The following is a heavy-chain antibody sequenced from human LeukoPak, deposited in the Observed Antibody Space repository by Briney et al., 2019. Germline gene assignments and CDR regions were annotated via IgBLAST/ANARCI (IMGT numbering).Heavy chain of an antibody. J-gene: IGHJ3*02. D-gene: IGHD4-17*01. Sequence: GGSLRLSCAASGFTFSSYSMNWVRQAPGKWLEWVSSISSSSSYIYYADSVKGRFAISRDNAKNSLYLQMNSLRAEDTAVYYCARDRNGDYQRDYDAFDIWGQGTMVTVSS. CDR2: ISSSSSYI. CDR1: GFTFSSYS. V-gene: IGHV3-21*01. CDR3: ARDRNGDYQRDYDAFDI.